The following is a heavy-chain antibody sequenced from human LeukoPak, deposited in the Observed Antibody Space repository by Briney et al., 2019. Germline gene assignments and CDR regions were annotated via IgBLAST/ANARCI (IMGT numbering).Heavy chain of an antibody. D-gene: IGHD2-2*02. CDR2: ISGSGGST. V-gene: IGHV3-23*01. J-gene: IGHJ6*03. Sequence: GGSLRLSCAASGFTFSSYAMSWVRQAPGKGLEWVSAISGSGGSTYYADSVKGRFTISRDNSKNTLYLQMNSLRAEDTAVYYCAKDGCSSTSCYSDYYYYYMDVWGKGTTVTVSS. CDR3: AKDGCSSTSCYSDYYYYYMDV. CDR1: GFTFSSYA.